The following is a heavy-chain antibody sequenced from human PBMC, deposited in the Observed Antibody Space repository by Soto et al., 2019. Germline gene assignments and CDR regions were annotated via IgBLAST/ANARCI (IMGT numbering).Heavy chain of an antibody. CDR1: DDSINRDKYY. CDR2: IYYLGNA. D-gene: IGHD3-9*01. CDR3: ARLEGLATISYYFDC. V-gene: IGHV4-39*01. Sequence: QLQLQESGPGLVKPSETLSLTCSVSDDSINRDKYYWGWIRQPQGKGLEWIGSIYYLGNAYYNPSLQLRVSMSLDKSGSQFSLKLNSLTSAASAVYFCARLEGLATISYYFDCWGPGALVTVSS. J-gene: IGHJ4*02.